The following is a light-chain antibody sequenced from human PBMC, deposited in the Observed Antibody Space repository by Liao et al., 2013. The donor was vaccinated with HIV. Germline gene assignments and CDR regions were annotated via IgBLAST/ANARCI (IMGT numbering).Light chain of an antibody. V-gene: IGLV3-21*01. CDR1: GVGTRR. CDR3: QAWDSATV. CDR2: YDS. J-gene: IGLJ3*02. Sequence: SFVLTQPPSVSVAPGETASITCGGNGVGTRRVHWYQQKPGQAPVLVIYYDSGRPSGIPERFSGSNSGDTATLTITGAQAMDEGDYYCQAWDSATVFGGGTKLTVL.